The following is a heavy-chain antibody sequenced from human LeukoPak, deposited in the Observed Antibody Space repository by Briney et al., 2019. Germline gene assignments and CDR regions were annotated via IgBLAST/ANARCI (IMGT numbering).Heavy chain of an antibody. Sequence: PRGSLRLSCAASGFTFSSYSMNWVRQAPGKGLEWVSYISSSSSTIYYADSVKGRFTISRDNAKNSLYLQMNSLRAEDTAVYYCARSSYGDYDALDYWGQGTLVTVSS. CDR2: ISSSSSTI. J-gene: IGHJ4*02. V-gene: IGHV3-48*01. CDR1: GFTFSSYS. D-gene: IGHD4-17*01. CDR3: ARSSYGDYDALDY.